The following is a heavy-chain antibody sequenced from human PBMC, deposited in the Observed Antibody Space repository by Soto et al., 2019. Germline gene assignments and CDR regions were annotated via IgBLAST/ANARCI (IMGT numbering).Heavy chain of an antibody. Sequence: PGGSLRLSCAASGFTFRSYALHGVRQAPGKGLEWVAVISSDGSNEYYADSVKGRFAISRDNSKNTLYLQMNSLRTEDTAVYYCAKWSSTWSPIIDYWGQGTLVTVSS. CDR2: ISSDGSNE. J-gene: IGHJ4*02. CDR3: AKWSSTWSPIIDY. D-gene: IGHD6-13*01. CDR1: GFTFRSYA. V-gene: IGHV3-30-3*02.